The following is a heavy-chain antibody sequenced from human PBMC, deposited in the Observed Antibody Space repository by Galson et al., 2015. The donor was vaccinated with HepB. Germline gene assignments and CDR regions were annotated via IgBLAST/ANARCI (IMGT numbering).Heavy chain of an antibody. CDR3: ARHLAYYYYGMDV. Sequence: PALVKPTQPLTLTCTFSGFSLSTSGMCVSWIRQPPGKALEWPARIDWDDDKYYSTSLKTRLTISKDTSKNQVVLTMTNMYPVDTATYYCARHLAYYYYGMDVWGQGTTVTVSS. CDR1: GFSLSTSGMC. CDR2: IDWDDDK. D-gene: IGHD3-16*01. J-gene: IGHJ6*02. V-gene: IGHV2-70*11.